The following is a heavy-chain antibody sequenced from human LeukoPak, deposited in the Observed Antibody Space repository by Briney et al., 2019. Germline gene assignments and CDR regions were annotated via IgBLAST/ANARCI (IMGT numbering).Heavy chain of an antibody. V-gene: IGHV1-18*01. CDR2: ISAYNGNT. J-gene: IGHJ4*02. Sequence: ASVKLSCKASGYTFTNFYLSWLRQAPGQGLEWMGWISAYNGNTNNAQEVQGRVTMTTDTSTRTGYLDLRSLRSEDTAAYYCAIRTGTYPYYFDYWGQGTLVTVSS. D-gene: IGHD1-26*01. CDR1: GYTFTNFY. CDR3: AIRTGTYPYYFDY.